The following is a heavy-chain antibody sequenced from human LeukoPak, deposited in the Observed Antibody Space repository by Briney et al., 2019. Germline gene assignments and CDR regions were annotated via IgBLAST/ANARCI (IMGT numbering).Heavy chain of an antibody. Sequence: SETLSLTCTVSGDSIRSYYRNWIRQPAGKGLEWIGRIQASGSTNDNPSLKSRIIMSIDTSKNQFSLKLTSVTAADTAVYYCAKDDLITGGKNWFDLWGQGTLVTVSS. J-gene: IGHJ5*02. CDR3: AKDDLITGGKNWFDL. CDR1: GDSIRSYY. CDR2: IQASGST. D-gene: IGHD2-15*01. V-gene: IGHV4-4*07.